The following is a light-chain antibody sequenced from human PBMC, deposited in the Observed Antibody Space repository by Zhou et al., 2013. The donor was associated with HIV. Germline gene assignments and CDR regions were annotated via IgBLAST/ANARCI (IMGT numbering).Light chain of an antibody. V-gene: IGKV1-9*01. CDR3: QQLNSYLTWT. J-gene: IGKJ1*01. CDR1: QAITNY. Sequence: DIQMTQSPSSLSASVGDTVTITCRASQAITNYLAWFQQKPGRAPKLLIYAASTLQSGVPSRFSGSGSGTEFTLTISSLQPEDFATYYCQQLNSYLTWTFGQGTKVEIK. CDR2: AAS.